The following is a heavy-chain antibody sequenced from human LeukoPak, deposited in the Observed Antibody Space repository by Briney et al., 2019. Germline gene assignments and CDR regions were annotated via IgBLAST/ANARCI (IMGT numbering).Heavy chain of an antibody. CDR2: IIPILGIA. CDR1: GGTFSSYA. V-gene: IGHV1-69*04. CDR3: AREEGGIAPSFSNLMDV. J-gene: IGHJ6*02. D-gene: IGHD6-13*01. Sequence: SVKVSCKASGGTFSSYAISWVRQAPGQGLEWMGRIIPILGIANYAQKFQGRVTITADKSTSTAYMELSSLRSEDTAVYYCAREEGGIAPSFSNLMDVWDQGTTVTVSS.